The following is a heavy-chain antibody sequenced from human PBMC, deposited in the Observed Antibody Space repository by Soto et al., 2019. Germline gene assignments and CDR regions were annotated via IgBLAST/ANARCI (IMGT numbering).Heavy chain of an antibody. J-gene: IGHJ4*02. V-gene: IGHV4-59*11. CDR1: GGSMSSHY. D-gene: IGHD3-16*01. CDR3: ARADPDASVGY. CDR2: ISYSGST. Sequence: KPSETLSLTCTASGGSMSSHYWTWLRQPPGKGLEWIGYISYSGSTYYNPSLKSRFTISADTSRNQFSLKLSSVIAADTAVYYCARADPDASVGYWGQGTLVAVSS.